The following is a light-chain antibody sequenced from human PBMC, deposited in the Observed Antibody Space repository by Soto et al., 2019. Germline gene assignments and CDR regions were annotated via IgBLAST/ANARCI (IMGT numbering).Light chain of an antibody. V-gene: IGLV1-40*01. J-gene: IGLJ1*01. CDR2: DNN. CDR1: SSNIGAGYD. CDR3: QSYDSSLSGSTV. Sequence: QSVLTQPPSVSGAPGQRVTISCTGTSSNIGAGYDVHWYQQFSGTAPKLLIYDNNNRPSAVPDRFSASKSGTSASLAITGLQAEDEADYYCQSYDSSLSGSTVFGTGTKVTVL.